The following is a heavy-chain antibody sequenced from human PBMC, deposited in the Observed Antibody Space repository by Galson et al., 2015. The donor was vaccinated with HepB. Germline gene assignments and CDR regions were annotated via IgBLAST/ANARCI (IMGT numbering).Heavy chain of an antibody. CDR2: INPSGGST. CDR3: GRDSSTWAIDY. D-gene: IGHD6-6*01. CDR1: GYTFTTYY. V-gene: IGHV1-46*01. Sequence: SVKVSCKASGYTFTTYYMHWVRQAPGQGLEWMGIINPSGGSTSYAQKFQGRVTMTRDTSTSTVYMELSSLRSEDTAVYYCGRDSSTWAIDYWGQGTLVTVSS. J-gene: IGHJ4*02.